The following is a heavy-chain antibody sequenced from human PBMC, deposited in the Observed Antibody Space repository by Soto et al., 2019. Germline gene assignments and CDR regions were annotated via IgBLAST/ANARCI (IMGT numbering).Heavy chain of an antibody. Sequence: QVQLVESGGGVVQPGRSLRLSCAASGFTFSSYGMHWVRQAPGKGLEWVAVISYDGSNKYYADSVKGRFTISRDNSKNTLYLQMNSLRAEDTAVYYCAKDHRSGFDYWGQGTLVTFSS. D-gene: IGHD1-1*01. V-gene: IGHV3-30*18. CDR3: AKDHRSGFDY. CDR1: GFTFSSYG. CDR2: ISYDGSNK. J-gene: IGHJ4*02.